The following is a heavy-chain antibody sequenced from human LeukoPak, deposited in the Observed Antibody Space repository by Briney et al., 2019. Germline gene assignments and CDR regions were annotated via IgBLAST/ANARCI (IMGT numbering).Heavy chain of an antibody. CDR2: ISSSGSTI. CDR3: ASDYSGRNYYDSSGHLYYYYYMDV. Sequence: GGSLRLSCAASGFTFSDYYMSWIRQAPGKGLEWVSYISSSGSTIYYADSVKGRFTISRDNAKNSLYLQMNSLRAEDTAVYYCASDYSGRNYYDSSGHLYYYYYMDVWGKGTTVTVSS. CDR1: GFTFSDYY. D-gene: IGHD3-22*01. J-gene: IGHJ6*03. V-gene: IGHV3-11*04.